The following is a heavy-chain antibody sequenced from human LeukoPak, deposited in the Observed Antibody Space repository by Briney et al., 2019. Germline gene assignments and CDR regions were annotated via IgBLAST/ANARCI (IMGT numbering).Heavy chain of an antibody. Sequence: GGSLRLSCAASGFTFSSYAMSWVRQAPGKGLEWVSAISGSGGSTYYADSVKGRFTISRDNSKNTLYLLMNSLRAEDTAVYYCAKVGARVVVPAAFFDYWGQGTLVTVSS. CDR3: AKVGARVVVPAAFFDY. CDR2: ISGSGGST. D-gene: IGHD2-2*01. V-gene: IGHV3-23*01. CDR1: GFTFSSYA. J-gene: IGHJ4*02.